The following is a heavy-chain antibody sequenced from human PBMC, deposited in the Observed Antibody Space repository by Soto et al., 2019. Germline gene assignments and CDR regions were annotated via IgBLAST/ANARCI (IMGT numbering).Heavy chain of an antibody. CDR1: GYSFTIYC. Sequence: PGESLKISCNGSGYSFTIYCISLVLQMPGKGLEWMWRIDPSDSYTNYSPSFQGHVTISADKSISTAYLQWSSLKASDTAMYYCAKWGGGYGMDVWGQGTTVTVSS. CDR3: AKWGGGYGMDV. CDR2: IDPSDSYT. V-gene: IGHV5-10-1*01. J-gene: IGHJ6*02. D-gene: IGHD3-16*01.